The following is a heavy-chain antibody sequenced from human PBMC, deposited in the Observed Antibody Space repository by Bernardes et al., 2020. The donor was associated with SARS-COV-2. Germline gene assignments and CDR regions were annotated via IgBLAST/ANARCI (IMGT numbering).Heavy chain of an antibody. D-gene: IGHD3-9*01. CDR2: ISWNSGSI. J-gene: IGHJ6*02. CDR3: AKDIRTISDYLANGMDV. Sequence: GGSLRLSCAASGFTFDDYAMHWVRQAPGKGLEWVSGISWNSGSIGYADSVKGRFTISRDNAKNSLYLQMNSLRAEDTALYYCAKDIRTISDYLANGMDVWGQGTTVTVSS. CDR1: GFTFDDYA. V-gene: IGHV3-9*01.